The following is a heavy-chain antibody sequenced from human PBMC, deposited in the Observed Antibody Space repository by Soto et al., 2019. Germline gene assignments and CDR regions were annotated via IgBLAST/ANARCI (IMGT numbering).Heavy chain of an antibody. CDR3: AKNPGYYYDSTGYHFDY. CDR1: GFTFSSYA. Sequence: GGSLRLSCAASGFTFSSYAMHWVRQAPGKGLEWVAVISYDGSTKYYADTVKGRFTISRDNSKNTLYLQMNSLRAEDTAVYYCAKNPGYYYDSTGYHFDYWGQGTLVTVSS. D-gene: IGHD3-22*01. V-gene: IGHV3-30-3*01. CDR2: ISYDGSTK. J-gene: IGHJ4*02.